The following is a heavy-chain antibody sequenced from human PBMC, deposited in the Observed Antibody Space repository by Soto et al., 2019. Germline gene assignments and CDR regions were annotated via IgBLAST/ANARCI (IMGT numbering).Heavy chain of an antibody. D-gene: IGHD5-12*01. CDR2: IFYSGNT. CDR1: GGSISSDDYY. V-gene: IGHV4-30-4*01. J-gene: IGHJ4*02. CDR3: VREGTKLLPYWYIMAAGHYDS. Sequence: SETVSITCTVSGGSISSDDYYWSWIRQNPGRGLEWIGFIFYSGNTYYNPSLNTRASISVDTSKNQFSLKLTSVTATDTAVYYCVREGTKLLPYWYIMAAGHYDSWSQG.